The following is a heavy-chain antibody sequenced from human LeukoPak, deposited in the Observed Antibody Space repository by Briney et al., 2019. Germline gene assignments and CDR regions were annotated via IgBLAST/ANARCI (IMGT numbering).Heavy chain of an antibody. CDR1: GYTFTSYG. CDR3: ARDQVQFGDSGMDV. CDR2: ISAYNGNT. J-gene: IGHJ6*02. D-gene: IGHD1-1*01. Sequence: ASVKVSCKASGYTFTSYGISWVRQAPGQGLEWMGWISAYNGNTNYAQKLQGRVTMTTVTSTSTAYMELSSLRSEDTAVYYCARDQVQFGDSGMDVWGQGTTVTVSS. V-gene: IGHV1-18*01.